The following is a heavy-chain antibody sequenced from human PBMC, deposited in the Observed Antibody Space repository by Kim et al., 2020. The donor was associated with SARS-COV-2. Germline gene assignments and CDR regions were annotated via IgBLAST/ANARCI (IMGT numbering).Heavy chain of an antibody. D-gene: IGHD3-22*01. CDR3: AKDRELSSSGSVYYFDY. CDR2: ISYDGSNK. V-gene: IGHV3-30*18. Sequence: GGSLRLSCAASGFTFSSYGMHWVRQAPGKGLEWVAVISYDGSNKYYADSVKGRFTISRDNSKNTLYLQMNSLRAEDTAVYYCAKDRELSSSGSVYYFDY. J-gene: IGHJ4*01. CDR1: GFTFSSYG.